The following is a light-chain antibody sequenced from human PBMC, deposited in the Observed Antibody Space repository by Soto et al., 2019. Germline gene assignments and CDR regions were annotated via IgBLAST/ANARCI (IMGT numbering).Light chain of an antibody. CDR2: DVT. J-gene: IGLJ2*01. V-gene: IGLV2-11*01. CDR1: SSDVGGYDS. Sequence: QSALTQPRSVSGSPGQSVTISCTGASSDVGGYDSVSWYRQHPGKAPQLMIYDVTKRPSGVPDRFSGSKSGNTASLTISGLQAEDEADYYCCSFTSSYTLVFGGGTKVTVL. CDR3: CSFTSSYTLV.